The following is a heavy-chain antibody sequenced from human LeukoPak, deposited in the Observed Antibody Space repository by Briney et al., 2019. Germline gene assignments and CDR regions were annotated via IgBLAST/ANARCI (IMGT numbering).Heavy chain of an antibody. CDR3: ARDRVYYDSSGYPPVGYYYYYMDV. V-gene: IGHV4-59*01. Sequence: SETLSLPCTVSGGSISSYYWSWIRQPPGKGLEWIGYIYYSGSTNYNPSLRSRVTISVDTSKNQFSLKLGSVTAADTAVYYCARDRVYYDSSGYPPVGYYYYYMDVWGKGTTVTVSS. D-gene: IGHD3-22*01. CDR2: IYYSGST. J-gene: IGHJ6*03. CDR1: GGSISSYY.